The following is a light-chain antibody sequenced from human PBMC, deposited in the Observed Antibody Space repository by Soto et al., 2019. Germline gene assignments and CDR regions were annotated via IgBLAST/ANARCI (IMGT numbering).Light chain of an antibody. J-gene: IGKJ1*01. CDR3: QHYNNWPPWA. CDR1: QSITNN. Sequence: EIVMTQSPASLSVSPGGRATLSCRASQSITNNLAWYQQKPGQAPRHLIYGASARATGIPARFSGSGSETEFTLTISSLQSEDSAVYYCQHYNNWPPWAFGQGTKVEIK. V-gene: IGKV3-15*01. CDR2: GAS.